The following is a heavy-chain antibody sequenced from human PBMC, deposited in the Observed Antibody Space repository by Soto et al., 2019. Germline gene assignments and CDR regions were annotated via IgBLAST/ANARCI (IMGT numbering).Heavy chain of an antibody. CDR1: GFTFSSYG. J-gene: IGHJ4*02. CDR3: ARVHITIFGGFDY. V-gene: IGHV3-33*01. D-gene: IGHD3-3*01. Sequence: QVQLVESGGGVVQPGRSLRLSCAASGFTFSSYGVHWVRQAPGKGLEWVAVIWYDGSNKYYADSVKGRFTISRDNSKNTLYLQMNSLRAEDTAVYYCARVHITIFGGFDYWGQGTLVTVSS. CDR2: IWYDGSNK.